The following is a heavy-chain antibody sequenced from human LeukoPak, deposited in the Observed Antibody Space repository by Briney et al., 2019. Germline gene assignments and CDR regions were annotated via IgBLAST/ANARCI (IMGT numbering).Heavy chain of an antibody. CDR1: GGSIITNDDW. V-gene: IGHV4-39*01. CDR3: ARSQILRGVIKKYYFDY. J-gene: IGHJ4*02. D-gene: IGHD3-10*01. CDR2: IDHAGTT. Sequence: SETLSLTCVVSGGSIITNDDWGGWVRQPPGKGLEWIGTIDHAGTTFYNVSLKSRVTISVDTPNNQFSLRLNSVGAADTAVYYCARSQILRGVIKKYYFDYWGQGTLVTVSS.